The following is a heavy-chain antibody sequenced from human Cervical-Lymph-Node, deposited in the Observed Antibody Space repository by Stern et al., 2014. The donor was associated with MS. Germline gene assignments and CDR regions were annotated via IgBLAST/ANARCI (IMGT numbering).Heavy chain of an antibody. D-gene: IGHD6-19*01. CDR2: INPSAGST. CDR1: GNTFTRYY. V-gene: IGHV1-46*01. CDR3: AREVAGHRLGMMDV. Sequence: QDQLVQSGAEVKKPGASVKVSCKASGNTFTRYYIHWMRQAPGQGLEWMGIINPSAGSTSYAQKFQGKVTMTRDTSTSTVYMELSSLRSEDTAVYYCAREVAGHRLGMMDVWGQGTTVTVSS. J-gene: IGHJ6*02.